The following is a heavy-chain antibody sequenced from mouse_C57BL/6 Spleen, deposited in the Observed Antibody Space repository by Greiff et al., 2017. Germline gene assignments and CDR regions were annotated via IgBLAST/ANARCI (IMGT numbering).Heavy chain of an antibody. CDR1: GYAFSSSW. V-gene: IGHV1-82*01. CDR2: IYPGDGDT. CDR3: ARTYRGAMDY. Sequence: QVQLKQSGPELVKPGASVKISCKASGYAFSSSWMNWVKQRPGKGLEWIGRIYPGDGDTNYNGKFKGKATLTADKSSSTAYMQLSSLTSEDSAVYFCARTYRGAMDYWGQGTSVTVSS. D-gene: IGHD5-1*01. J-gene: IGHJ4*01.